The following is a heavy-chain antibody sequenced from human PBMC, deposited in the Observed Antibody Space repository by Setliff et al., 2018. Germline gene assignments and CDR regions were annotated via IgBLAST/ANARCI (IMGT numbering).Heavy chain of an antibody. CDR2: SIPIVDIA. J-gene: IGHJ5*02. V-gene: IGHV1-69*10. D-gene: IGHD6-13*01. CDR1: GDTFSNNG. Sequence: SVKVSCKASGDTFSNNGISWVRQAPGQGLEWMGGSIPIVDIANYAQKFQGRVTITADKSTSTVYMELSSLRYEDTAVYYCARDPFAVRAATNWYDHWGQGTLVTVSS. CDR3: ARDPFAVRAATNWYDH.